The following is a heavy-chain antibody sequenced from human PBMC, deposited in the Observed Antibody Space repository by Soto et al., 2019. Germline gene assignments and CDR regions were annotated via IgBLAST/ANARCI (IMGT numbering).Heavy chain of an antibody. V-gene: IGHV1-24*01. D-gene: IGHD5-12*01. J-gene: IGHJ6*02. CDR3: ATGGYEPHTNYDCYGMDV. CDR2: FDPEDGET. CDR1: GYTLTALS. Sequence: QVQLVQPGAAVKKPGASLKVSCKVSGYTLTALSMHWVRQAPGKGLEWMGGFDPEDGETIYAQKFQGRVTMTEDTSTDKAYMELSSLRSDDTAVYYCATGGYEPHTNYDCYGMDVWGQGTPVTVSS.